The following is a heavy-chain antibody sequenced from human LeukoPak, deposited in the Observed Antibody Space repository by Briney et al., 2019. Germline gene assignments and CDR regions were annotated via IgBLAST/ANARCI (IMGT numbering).Heavy chain of an antibody. J-gene: IGHJ5*02. Sequence: SETLSLTCAVYSGSFSGYYWTWIRQPPGKGLEWIGEINHSGSTNYNMSLKSRVTISVDTSKKQFSLKLRSVTAADTAVYYCARGHVGTSRRSWIDPRGQGTLVTVSS. CDR1: SGSFSGYY. D-gene: IGHD1-26*01. CDR3: ARGHVGTSRRSWIDP. V-gene: IGHV4-34*01. CDR2: INHSGST.